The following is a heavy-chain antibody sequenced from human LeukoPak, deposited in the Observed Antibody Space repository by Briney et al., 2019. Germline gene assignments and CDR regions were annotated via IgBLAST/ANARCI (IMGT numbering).Heavy chain of an antibody. CDR3: ARITLGGYFDY. Sequence: SGPTLVNPTETPTLTCTVPGFSLSNARVGVSWIRQPPGKALEWLAYIFSNDEKSYSTSLKSRLTISKDTSTSQVVLTMTNMDPVDTATYYCARITLGGYFDYWGQGTLVTVSS. J-gene: IGHJ4*02. V-gene: IGHV2-26*01. CDR1: GFSLSNARVG. D-gene: IGHD3-16*01. CDR2: IFSNDEK.